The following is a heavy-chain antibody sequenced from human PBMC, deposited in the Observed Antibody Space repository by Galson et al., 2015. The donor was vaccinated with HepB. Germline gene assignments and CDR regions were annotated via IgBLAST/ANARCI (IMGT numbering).Heavy chain of an antibody. CDR2: IYYSGST. V-gene: IGHV4-31*03. J-gene: IGHJ4*02. CDR3: ARAQEFYDSSGYYPAQPYYFDY. Sequence: TLSLTCTVSGGSISSGGYYWSWIRQHPGKGLEWIGYIYYSGSTYYNPSLKSRVTISVDTSKNQFSLKLSSVTAADTAVYYCARAQEFYDSSGYYPAQPYYFDYWGQGTLVTVSS. CDR1: GGSISSGGYY. D-gene: IGHD3-22*01.